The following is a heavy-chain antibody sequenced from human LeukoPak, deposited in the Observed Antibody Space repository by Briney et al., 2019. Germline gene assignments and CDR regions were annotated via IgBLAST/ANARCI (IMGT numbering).Heavy chain of an antibody. CDR3: ARVREDGYNPIEIFDY. V-gene: IGHV1-2*04. Sequence: ASVKVSCKASGYTFTGYYMHWVRQAPGQGLEWMGWINPNSGGTNYAQKFQGWVTMTRDTSISTAYMELSRLRSDDTAVYYCARVREDGYNPIEIFDYWGQGTLVTVSS. D-gene: IGHD5-24*01. J-gene: IGHJ4*02. CDR1: GYTFTGYY. CDR2: INPNSGGT.